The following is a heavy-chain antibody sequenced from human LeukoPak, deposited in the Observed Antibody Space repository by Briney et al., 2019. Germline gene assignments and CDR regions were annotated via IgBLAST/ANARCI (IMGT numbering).Heavy chain of an antibody. CDR2: ISSSSSYT. CDR1: GFTFSDYY. D-gene: IGHD6-19*01. Sequence: PGGSLRLSCAASGFTFSDYYMSWIRQAPGKGLEWVSYISSSSSYTNYADSVKGRFTISRDNAKNSLYLQMNSLRVEDTAVYYCASTPLTGTYSSGWYRVVNFDYWGQGTLVTVSS. J-gene: IGHJ4*02. CDR3: ASTPLTGTYSSGWYRVVNFDY. V-gene: IGHV3-11*06.